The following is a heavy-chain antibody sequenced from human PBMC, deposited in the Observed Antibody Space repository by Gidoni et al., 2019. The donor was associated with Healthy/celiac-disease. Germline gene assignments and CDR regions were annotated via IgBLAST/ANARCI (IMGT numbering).Heavy chain of an antibody. Sequence: EVQLVQSGAEVKKPGESLQISCKGSGYSFTSYWIGWVRQMPGKGLEWMGIIYPGNSDTRYSPSFQGQVTISADKSISTAYLQWSSLKASDTAMYYCARLRGSSGGSCYSMKGLCPEFDYWGQGTLVTVSS. CDR3: ARLRGSSGGSCYSMKGLCPEFDY. J-gene: IGHJ4*02. CDR2: IYPGNSDT. CDR1: GYSFTSYW. V-gene: IGHV5-51*03. D-gene: IGHD2-15*01.